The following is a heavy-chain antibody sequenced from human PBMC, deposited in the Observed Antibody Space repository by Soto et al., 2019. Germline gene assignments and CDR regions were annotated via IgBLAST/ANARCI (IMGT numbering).Heavy chain of an antibody. CDR2: ISSSTSYI. J-gene: IGHJ4*02. CDR1: GFTFSSYS. V-gene: IGHV3-21*01. CDR3: ARAGRDGYNWDY. D-gene: IGHD5-18*01. Sequence: EVQLVESGGGLVKPGGSLRLSCAASGFTFSSYSMNWVRQAPGKGLEWVSSISSSTSYIYSADSVKGRFTISRDNAKNSLYPQMNSLRAEDTAVYYCARAGRDGYNWDYWGQGTLVTVSS.